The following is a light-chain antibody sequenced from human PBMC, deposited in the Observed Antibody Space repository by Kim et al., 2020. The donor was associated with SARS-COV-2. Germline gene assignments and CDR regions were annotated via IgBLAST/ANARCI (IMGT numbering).Light chain of an antibody. CDR2: KAS. CDR1: QSISNW. CDR3: QQYNSYWT. J-gene: IGKJ1*01. V-gene: IGKV1-5*03. Sequence: DIQMTQSPSTLSASVGDRVTITCRASQSISNWLAWYQQKPGKAPKVLIYKASSLESGVPSRFSGSGSWTEFTLTISSLQPDDFATYYCQQYNSYWTFGQGTKVDIK.